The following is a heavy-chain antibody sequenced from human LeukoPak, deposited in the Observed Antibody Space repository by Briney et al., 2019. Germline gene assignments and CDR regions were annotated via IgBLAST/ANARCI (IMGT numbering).Heavy chain of an antibody. D-gene: IGHD3-10*01. J-gene: IGHJ4*02. CDR3: AREGYYGSGSPPSLYFDY. V-gene: IGHV3-30-3*01. Sequence: PGGSLRLSCAASGFTFNVYFMHWVRQAPGKGLEWVAVTSSDLNVKLYADSVKGRFTISRDNSRSTLYLQMNSLRPEDTAIYYCAREGYYGSGSPPSLYFDYWGQGTLVTVSS. CDR1: GFTFNVYF. CDR2: TSSDLNVK.